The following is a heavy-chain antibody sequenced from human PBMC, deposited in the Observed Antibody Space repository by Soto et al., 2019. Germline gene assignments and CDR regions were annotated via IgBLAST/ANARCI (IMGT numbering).Heavy chain of an antibody. CDR2: IIPIFGTA. CDR3: ARGGVFRYYYDSSGYYHVWFDP. J-gene: IGHJ5*02. D-gene: IGHD3-22*01. Sequence: SVKVSCKASGGTFSSYAISWVRQAPGQGLEWMGGIIPIFGTANYAQKFQGRVTITADESTSTAYMELSSLRSEDTAVYYCARGGVFRYYYDSSGYYHVWFDPWGQGTLVTVSS. V-gene: IGHV1-69*13. CDR1: GGTFSSYA.